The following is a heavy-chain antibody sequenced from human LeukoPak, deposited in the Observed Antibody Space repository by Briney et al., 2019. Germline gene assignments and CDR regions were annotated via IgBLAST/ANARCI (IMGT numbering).Heavy chain of an antibody. CDR1: GGTYNNYA. CDR3: ARGTEMTSFTGYYSFDY. CDR2: ILPVFGTS. D-gene: IGHD3-9*01. V-gene: IGHV1-69*01. Sequence: SVKVSCKASGGTYNNYAITWVRQAPGQGLEWVGGILPVFGTSNYAQRFQGRVTITADESTGTTYMELSSLRSEDTAVYYCARGTEMTSFTGYYSFDYWGRGSLVTVSS. J-gene: IGHJ4*02.